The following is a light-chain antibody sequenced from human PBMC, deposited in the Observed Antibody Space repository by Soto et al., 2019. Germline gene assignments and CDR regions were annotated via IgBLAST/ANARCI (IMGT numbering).Light chain of an antibody. Sequence: EIVMTQSPATLSVSPGERATLSCRASQSVSSNLAWYQQKPGQAPRLLIYGASTRATGIPARFSGSGSGTDFTLTISSLEPEDFAVYYCQQRSNWPPTFGQGIRLEIK. CDR1: QSVSSN. V-gene: IGKV3-15*01. J-gene: IGKJ5*01. CDR3: QQRSNWPPT. CDR2: GAS.